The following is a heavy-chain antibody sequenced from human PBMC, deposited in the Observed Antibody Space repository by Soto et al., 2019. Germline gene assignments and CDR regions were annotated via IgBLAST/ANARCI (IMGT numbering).Heavy chain of an antibody. CDR3: ARVPTVTPVFFDY. V-gene: IGHV3-21*01. CDR2: ISSSSSYI. D-gene: IGHD4-17*01. Sequence: GGSLRLSCAASGFTFSSYSMNWVRQAPGKGLEWVSSISSSSSYIYYADSVKGRFTISRDNAKNSLYLQMNSLRAEDTVVYYCARVPTVTPVFFDYWGQGTLVTVSS. J-gene: IGHJ4*02. CDR1: GFTFSSYS.